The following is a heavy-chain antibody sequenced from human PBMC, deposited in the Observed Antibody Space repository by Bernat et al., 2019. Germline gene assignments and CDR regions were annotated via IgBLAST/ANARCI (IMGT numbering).Heavy chain of an antibody. CDR3: ARDPGTLVNDAFDI. V-gene: IGHV3-33*01. J-gene: IGHJ3*02. CDR1: GFTFSSYG. CDR2: IWYDGSNK. Sequence: QVQLVESGGGVVQPGRSLRLSCAASGFTFSSYGMHWVRQAPGKGLEWVAVIWYDGSNKYYADSVKGRFIISRDNSKNTLYLQMNSLRAEDTAVYYCARDPGTLVNDAFDIWGQGTMVTVSS. D-gene: IGHD1-26*01.